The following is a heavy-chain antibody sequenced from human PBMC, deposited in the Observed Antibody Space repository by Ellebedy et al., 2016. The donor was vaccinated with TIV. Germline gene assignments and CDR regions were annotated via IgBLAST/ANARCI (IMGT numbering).Heavy chain of an antibody. CDR2: ISAYNGNT. D-gene: IGHD3-10*01. CDR1: GYTCTSYG. V-gene: IGHV1-18*01. J-gene: IGHJ6*02. Sequence: ASVKVSXXASGYTCTSYGISWVRQAPGQGLEWMGWISAYNGNTNYAQKLQGRVTMTTDTSTSTAYMELRSLRSDDTAVYYCARHMVRGVTYYYYYGMDVWGQGTTVTVSS. CDR3: ARHMVRGVTYYYYYGMDV.